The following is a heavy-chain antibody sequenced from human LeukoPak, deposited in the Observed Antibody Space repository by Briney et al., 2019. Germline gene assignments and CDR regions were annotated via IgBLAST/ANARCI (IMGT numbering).Heavy chain of an antibody. D-gene: IGHD2-2*01. CDR1: GGSVSSGSYY. Sequence: SETLSLTCTVSGGSVSSGSYYWSWIRQPPGKGLEWIGYIYYSGSTNYNPSLKSRVTISADTSKNQFSLKLSSVTAADTAVYYCARAPRGYCSSTSCYLGALDYWGQGTLVTVSS. V-gene: IGHV4-61*01. J-gene: IGHJ4*02. CDR3: ARAPRGYCSSTSCYLGALDY. CDR2: IYYSGST.